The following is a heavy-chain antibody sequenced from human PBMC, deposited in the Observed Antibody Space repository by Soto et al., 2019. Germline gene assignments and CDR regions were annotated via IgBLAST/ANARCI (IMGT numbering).Heavy chain of an antibody. V-gene: IGHV4-31*03. J-gene: IGHJ6*02. CDR1: GGSISSGGYY. CDR3: ARDQQRVVGGVKWYGMDV. D-gene: IGHD3-10*01. CDR2: IYYSGST. Sequence: QVQLQESGPGLVKPSQTLSLTCTVSGGSISSGGYYWSWIRQHPGKGLEWIGYIYYSGSTYYNPSLKSRVTISVDTSKNHFSLKLSSVTAADPAVYYWARDQQRVVGGVKWYGMDVWGQGTTVTVSS.